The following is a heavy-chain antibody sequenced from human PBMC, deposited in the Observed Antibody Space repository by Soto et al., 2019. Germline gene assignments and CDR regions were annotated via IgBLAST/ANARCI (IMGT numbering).Heavy chain of an antibody. CDR2: IIPMFGTS. Sequence: QVQLVQSGAEVKKPGSSVKVSCKASGGTFSGYAISWVRQAPGQGLEWMGEIIPMFGTSNYAQKFQGRVTITAEESTGTAYMELSSLRSEDTAVYYCARGSCSSTSCYKEYYFDLWGQGTLVTVSS. V-gene: IGHV1-69*01. CDR3: ARGSCSSTSCYKEYYFDL. CDR1: GGTFSGYA. J-gene: IGHJ4*02. D-gene: IGHD2-2*02.